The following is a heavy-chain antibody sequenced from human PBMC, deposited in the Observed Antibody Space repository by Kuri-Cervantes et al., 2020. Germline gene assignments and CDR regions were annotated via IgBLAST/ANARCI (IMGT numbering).Heavy chain of an antibody. Sequence: SETLSLTCTVSGGSISSSTYYWGWIRQPPGKGLEWIGSIYHSGSTYYNPSLKSRVTMSVDTSRNQFSLKLSSVTAADTAVYYCARANFWYGNYFDYWGQGTLVTVSS. CDR2: IYHSGST. CDR1: GGSISSSTYY. D-gene: IGHD6-13*01. J-gene: IGHJ4*02. V-gene: IGHV4-39*07. CDR3: ARANFWYGNYFDY.